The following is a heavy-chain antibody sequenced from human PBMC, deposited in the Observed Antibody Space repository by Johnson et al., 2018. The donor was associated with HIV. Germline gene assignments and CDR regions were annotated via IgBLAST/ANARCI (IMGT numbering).Heavy chain of an antibody. V-gene: IGHV3-23*04. J-gene: IGHJ3*02. CDR2: IYSGGTT. CDR1: GFTFSNYA. Sequence: VQLVESGGGLVQPGGSLRLSCAASGFTFSNYAMSWVRQAPGKGLEWVSVIYSGGTTDYSDSVKGRFTISRDNSKNTVFLQMNSLRPEDTAVYYCAKETRDSRSAFDIWGQGTLVTVSS. CDR3: AKETRDSRSAFDI. D-gene: IGHD4-11*01.